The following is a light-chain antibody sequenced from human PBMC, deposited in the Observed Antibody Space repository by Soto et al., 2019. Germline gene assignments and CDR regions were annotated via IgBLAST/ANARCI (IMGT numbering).Light chain of an antibody. J-gene: IGLJ1*01. CDR2: DVS. CDR1: SSDVGDYNY. CDR3: SSYTSSSTLVV. V-gene: IGLV2-14*01. Sequence: QYALTQPASESGSPGQSITISCTGTSSDVGDYNYVSWYQQHPGKAPKLMIYDVSNRPSGVSNRFSGSKSGNTASLTISGLQAEDEADYYCSSYTSSSTLVVFGTGTKLTVL.